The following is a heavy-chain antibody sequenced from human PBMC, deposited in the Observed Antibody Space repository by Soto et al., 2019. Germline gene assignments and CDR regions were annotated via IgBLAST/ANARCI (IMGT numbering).Heavy chain of an antibody. CDR1: GGSISSSF. V-gene: IGHV4-4*07. D-gene: IGHD2-2*01. Sequence: SETLSLTCTVSGGSISSSFWTWIRQPAGKGLEWIGRIYTSGSTNYNPSLKSRVTMSVDTSKNQFSLKLSSVTAADTAVYYCAREVPPATDWFDPWGQGTLVTVSS. CDR2: IYTSGST. J-gene: IGHJ5*02. CDR3: AREVPPATDWFDP.